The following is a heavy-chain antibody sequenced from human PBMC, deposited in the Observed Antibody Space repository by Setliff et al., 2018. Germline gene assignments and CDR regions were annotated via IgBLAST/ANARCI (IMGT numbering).Heavy chain of an antibody. D-gene: IGHD3-3*01. V-gene: IGHV4-39*07. J-gene: IGHJ4*02. CDR2: IYYSGST. Sequence: LSLTCTVSGGSTSSSSYYWGWIRQPPGKGLEWIGSIYYSGSTYYNPSLKSRVTISVDTSKNQFSLKLSSVTAADTAVYYCARRATYYNFWSGYYDYWGQGTLVTVSS. CDR3: ARRATYYNFWSGYYDY. CDR1: GGSTSSSSYY.